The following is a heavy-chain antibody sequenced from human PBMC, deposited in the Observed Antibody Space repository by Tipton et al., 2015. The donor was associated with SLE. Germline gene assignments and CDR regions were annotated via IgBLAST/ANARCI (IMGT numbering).Heavy chain of an antibody. CDR2: ISYSGST. Sequence: GLVKPSETLSLTCTVSGGSISSYYWSWIRQPPGKGLEWIGYISYSGSTNYNPSLKSRVTISVDTSKNQFSLRLSSVTAADTAVYYCATNEASSSWTLGAFDIWGQGTMVTVSS. J-gene: IGHJ3*02. V-gene: IGHV4-59*01. D-gene: IGHD6-13*01. CDR1: GGSISSYY. CDR3: ATNEASSSWTLGAFDI.